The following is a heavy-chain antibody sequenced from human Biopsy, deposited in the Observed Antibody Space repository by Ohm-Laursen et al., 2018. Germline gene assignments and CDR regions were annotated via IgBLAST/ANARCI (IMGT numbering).Heavy chain of an antibody. D-gene: IGHD4-23*01. Sequence: GTLSLTCAVSGGSSTGHYWSWIRQPPGKGLEWIGHISHTGYTSYKSSLKSRVTISLDTSRKHFSLRLTSLAAADTAVYYCARGSNEYGGLYFPHWGQGTLVTVSS. CDR3: ARGSNEYGGLYFPH. CDR1: GGSSTGHY. J-gene: IGHJ1*01. V-gene: IGHV4-59*11. CDR2: ISHTGYT.